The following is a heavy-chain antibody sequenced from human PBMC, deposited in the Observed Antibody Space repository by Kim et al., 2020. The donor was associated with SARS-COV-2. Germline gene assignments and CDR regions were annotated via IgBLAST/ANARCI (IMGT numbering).Heavy chain of an antibody. CDR1: GGSISSGGYY. Sequence: SETLSLTCTVSGGSISSGGYYWSWIRQHPGKGLEWIGYIYYSGSTYYNPSLKSRVTISVDTSKNQFSLKLSSVTAADTAVYYCACDRAPTLRYFVWTQYWSFDLWGRGTLVTVSS. J-gene: IGHJ2*01. CDR2: IYYSGST. D-gene: IGHD3-9*01. CDR3: ACDRAPTLRYFVWTQYWSFDL. V-gene: IGHV4-31*03.